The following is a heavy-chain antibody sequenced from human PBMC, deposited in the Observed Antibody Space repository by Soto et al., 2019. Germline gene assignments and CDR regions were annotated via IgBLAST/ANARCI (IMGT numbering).Heavy chain of an antibody. CDR1: GYTYPSYD. J-gene: IGHJ6*02. Sequence: ASVQGSCKASGYTYPSYDSSWVRQAPGQGLEWMGWMNPNSGNTGYAQKFQGRVTMTRNTSISTAYMELSSLRSEDTAVYYCARDSSSSGYYYGMDVWGQGTTVTVSS. CDR2: MNPNSGNT. V-gene: IGHV1-8*01. D-gene: IGHD6-6*01. CDR3: ARDSSSSGYYYGMDV.